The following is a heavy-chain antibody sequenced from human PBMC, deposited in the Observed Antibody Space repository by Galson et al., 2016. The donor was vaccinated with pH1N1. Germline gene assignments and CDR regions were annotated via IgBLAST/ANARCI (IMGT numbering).Heavy chain of an antibody. CDR2: MSYDGSHK. Sequence: SLRLSCAASGFTFSSYVMHWVRQAPGKGLEWVAVMSYDGSHKYYADSVKGRFTISRDNSKNTLYLQMNSLRAEDTAVYYCARDRLPYGGNTEGIVYYNGMDVWGQGTTVTGSS. J-gene: IGHJ6*02. D-gene: IGHD4-23*01. V-gene: IGHV3-30*04. CDR1: GFTFSSYV. CDR3: ARDRLPYGGNTEGIVYYNGMDV.